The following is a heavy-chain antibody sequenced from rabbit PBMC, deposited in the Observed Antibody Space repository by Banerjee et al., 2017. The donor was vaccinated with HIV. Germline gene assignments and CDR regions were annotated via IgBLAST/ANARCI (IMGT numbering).Heavy chain of an antibody. CDR1: GLSFSSSYY. CDR3: GRGDGYYGYVTL. CDR2: IYTGSSGST. V-gene: IGHV1S40*01. D-gene: IGHD6-1*01. Sequence: QSLEESGGDLVKPGASLTLTCTASGLSFSSSYYMSWVRQAPGKGLEWIGCIYTGSSGSTYYASWAKGRFTISKTSSTTVTLQMTSLTAADTATYFCGRGDGYYGYVTLWGPGTLVTVS. J-gene: IGHJ6*01.